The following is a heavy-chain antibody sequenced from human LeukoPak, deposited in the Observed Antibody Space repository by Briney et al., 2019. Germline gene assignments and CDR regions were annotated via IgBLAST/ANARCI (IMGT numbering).Heavy chain of an antibody. CDR3: ARGMGAYDAFDV. CDR2: MYSGGGT. CDR1: GLPVSSDK. V-gene: IGHV3-66*02. D-gene: IGHD1-26*01. J-gene: IGHJ3*01. Sequence: GGSRKLSCVAPGLPVSSDKMNWVRQAPGKGLDWVSVMYSGGGTHYADSVQGRFTLSRDNSKSTLYLQMNTLRTEDTAVYYCARGMGAYDAFDVWGQGTMVTVSS.